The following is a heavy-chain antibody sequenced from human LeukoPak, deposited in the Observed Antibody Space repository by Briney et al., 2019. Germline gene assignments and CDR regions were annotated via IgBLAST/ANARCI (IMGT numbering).Heavy chain of an antibody. V-gene: IGHV1-46*01. D-gene: IGHD6-6*01. J-gene: IGHJ6*02. CDR2: INASGGNT. CDR1: GYTFTSYD. CDR3: ARQPSSVPPSSALVKCPATYGLDV. Sequence: ASVKVSCKASGYTFTSYDMHWVRQAPGQGLEWMGIINASGGNTSYAQKFHGRVTMTRDTSTSTVYMELGSLRSEDTAVYYCARQPSSVPPSSALVKCPATYGLDVWGQGTTVTVSS.